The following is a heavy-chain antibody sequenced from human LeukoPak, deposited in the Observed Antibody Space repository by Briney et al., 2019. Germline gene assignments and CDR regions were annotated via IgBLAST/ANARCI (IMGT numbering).Heavy chain of an antibody. CDR1: GFTFSNYW. CDR2: IKQDGSAK. V-gene: IGHV3-7*01. CDR3: ARASLYYDFWSGPFDY. Sequence: PGGSLRLSGAASGFTFSNYWMNWVRQAPGKGLEWVANIKQDGSAKNYVDSVKGRFTMSRDNAKNSLYLQMNSLRAEDAAVYYCARASLYYDFWSGPFDYWGQGNLVTVSS. J-gene: IGHJ4*02. D-gene: IGHD3-3*01.